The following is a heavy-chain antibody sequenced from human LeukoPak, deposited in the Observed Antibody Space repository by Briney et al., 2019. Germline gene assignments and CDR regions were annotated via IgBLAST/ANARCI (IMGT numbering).Heavy chain of an antibody. CDR1: GGSFTSYA. D-gene: IGHD6-19*01. V-gene: IGHV1-69*06. Sequence: SVKVSCKASGGSFTSYAFSWVRQAPGQGLEWMGGIIPNFGTPNYAQKFQGRVTITADKSTSTAYMELRGLRSEDTAVYYCARDMYASGWFHYFHHWGQGTTVTVSS. J-gene: IGHJ1*01. CDR2: IIPNFGTP. CDR3: ARDMYASGWFHYFHH.